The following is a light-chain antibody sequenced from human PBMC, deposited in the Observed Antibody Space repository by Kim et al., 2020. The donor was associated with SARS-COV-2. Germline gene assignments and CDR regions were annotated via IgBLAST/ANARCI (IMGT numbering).Light chain of an antibody. J-gene: IGKJ1*01. Sequence: PGETATLSCRDSQGVSNSYLAWYQQIPGQAPRLLIYGAFRWASGIADRSTVSVSGTAFTLTINRPESDDIAVYYCQLYANSLTFGQG. CDR3: QLYANSLT. CDR1: QGVSNSY. CDR2: GAF. V-gene: IGKV3-20*01.